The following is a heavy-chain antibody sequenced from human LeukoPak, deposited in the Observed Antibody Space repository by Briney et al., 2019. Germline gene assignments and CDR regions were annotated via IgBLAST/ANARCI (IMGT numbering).Heavy chain of an antibody. CDR1: GFTFSSYA. V-gene: IGHV3-23*01. D-gene: IGHD3-22*01. CDR3: AIMHRYYDGSGYWVQ. CDR2: ISTSGGST. Sequence: GGSLRLSCAASGFTFSSYAMSWVRQAPGKGLERVSGISTSGGSTSYADSVKGRFTISRDNPRNTLYMQMNSLRDEDTAVYYCAIMHRYYDGSGYWVQWGQGTLVTVSS. J-gene: IGHJ4*02.